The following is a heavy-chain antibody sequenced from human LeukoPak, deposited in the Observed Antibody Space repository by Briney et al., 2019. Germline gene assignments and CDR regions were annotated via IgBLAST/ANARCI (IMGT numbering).Heavy chain of an antibody. J-gene: IGHJ4*02. V-gene: IGHV3-74*01. D-gene: IGHD6-13*01. Sequence: GGSLRLSCAASGFTFGSYWMHWVRQAPGKGLVWVSHINTDGSSPTYGDSAKGRFTVSRDNAKNTLFLQMNSLRVEDTAVYYCARGTAATAGIDYWGQGTLVTVSS. CDR3: ARGTAATAGIDY. CDR1: GFTFGSYW. CDR2: INTDGSSP.